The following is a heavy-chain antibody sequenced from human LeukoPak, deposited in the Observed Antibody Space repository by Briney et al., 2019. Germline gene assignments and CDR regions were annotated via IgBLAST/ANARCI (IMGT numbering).Heavy chain of an antibody. J-gene: IGHJ4*02. Sequence: QPGGSLRLSSAASGFTFSYYGMHWVRQAPGKGLEWVAIISYVEDNKKFADSVKGRFTISRDNSKNTLYLQMNSLRAEDTAVYYCAKDRRNSWSIDYWGQGTLVTVSS. CDR2: ISYVEDNK. V-gene: IGHV3-30*18. CDR3: AKDRRNSWSIDY. CDR1: GFTFSYYG. D-gene: IGHD6-13*01.